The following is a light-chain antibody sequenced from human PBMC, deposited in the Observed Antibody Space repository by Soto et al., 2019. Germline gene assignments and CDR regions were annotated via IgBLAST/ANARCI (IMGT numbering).Light chain of an antibody. CDR1: SSNIGAGYD. CDR2: GNK. CDR3: QSYDSSLSVSYV. Sequence: QSALTQPPSVSGAPGQRVTISCTGSSSNIGAGYDVHWYQQRPGTAPKLLIYGNKNRPSGVPDRFSGSKSGTSASLAITGLQAEDEADYHCQSYDSSLSVSYVFGTGTKVTVL. J-gene: IGLJ1*01. V-gene: IGLV1-40*01.